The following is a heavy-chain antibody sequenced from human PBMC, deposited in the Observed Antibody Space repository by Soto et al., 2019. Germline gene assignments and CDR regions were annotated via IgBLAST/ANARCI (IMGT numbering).Heavy chain of an antibody. D-gene: IGHD3-16*01. J-gene: IGHJ4*02. CDR2: IDSTGANT. CDR1: RYTFKSHG. V-gene: IGHV3-23*01. Sequence: GGSLRLSCVVSRYTFKSHGLSWVRQAPGKGLEWVSTIDSTGANTHYADSVRGRFTISRDNSRNTLHLQMHDLRADDTALYYSVSWVSDQFGYWGQGTLVTVSS. CDR3: VSWVSDQFGY.